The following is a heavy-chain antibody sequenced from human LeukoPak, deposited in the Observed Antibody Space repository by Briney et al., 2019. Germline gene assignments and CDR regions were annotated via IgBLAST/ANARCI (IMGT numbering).Heavy chain of an antibody. D-gene: IGHD2-2*01. V-gene: IGHV4-4*07. CDR3: ARDKLLSARNWFDP. CDR1: GGSISSYY. CDR2: IYTSAST. Sequence: SETLSLTCTASGGSISSYYWSWIRQPAGKGLEWIGRIYTSASTNYNPSLKSRVTMSVDTSKNQFSLKLSSVTAADTAVYYCARDKLLSARNWFDPWGQGTLVSVSS. J-gene: IGHJ5*02.